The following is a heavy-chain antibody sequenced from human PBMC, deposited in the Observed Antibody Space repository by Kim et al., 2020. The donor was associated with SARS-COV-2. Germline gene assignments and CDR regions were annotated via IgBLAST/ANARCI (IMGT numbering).Heavy chain of an antibody. CDR3: ARDRGGYSYGSDY. D-gene: IGHD5-18*01. V-gene: IGHV3-49*03. J-gene: IGHJ4*02. CDR2: IRSKAYGGST. Sequence: GGSLRLSCTTSGFTFAEYAMNWFRQAPGKGLEWVGFIRSKAYGGSTEYAASVKGRFTISRDDSKSIGYLQMNSLKTEDTAVYYCARDRGGYSYGSDYWGQGTLVTVSS. CDR1: GFTFAEYA.